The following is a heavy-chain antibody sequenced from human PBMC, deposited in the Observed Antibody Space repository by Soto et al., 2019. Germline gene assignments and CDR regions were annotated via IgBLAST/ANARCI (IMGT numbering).Heavy chain of an antibody. D-gene: IGHD2-21*01. J-gene: IGHJ5*02. CDR2: VKNNGGAT. V-gene: IGHV3-15*07. CDR3: AADLGPAYDSNNWFDP. Sequence: EVQLVESGGDLVKPGGSLRLSCAASGFIFSHSCFNWVRQPPGKGLELVGRVKNNGGATDYAASVKGRFTISRDDSKDTVYLQKSSLRTEDTAIYYCAADLGPAYDSNNWFDPWGQGTLVTVSS. CDR1: GFIFSHSC.